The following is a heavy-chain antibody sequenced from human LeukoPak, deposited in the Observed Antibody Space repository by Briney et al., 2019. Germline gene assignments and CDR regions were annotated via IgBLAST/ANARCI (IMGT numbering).Heavy chain of an antibody. V-gene: IGHV4-4*02. CDR3: ATTIPEDYDILTGYAFDI. CDR2: IYHSGST. D-gene: IGHD3-9*01. Sequence: SETLSLTCTVSGGSISSSNWWSWVRQPPGKGLEWIGEIYHSGSTNYNPSLKSRVTISVDTSKNQFSLKLSSVTAADTAVYYCATTIPEDYDILTGYAFDIWGQGTMVTVSS. CDR1: GGSISSSNW. J-gene: IGHJ3*02.